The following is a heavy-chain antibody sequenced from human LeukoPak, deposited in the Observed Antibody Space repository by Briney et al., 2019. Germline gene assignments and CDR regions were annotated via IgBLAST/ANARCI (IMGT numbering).Heavy chain of an antibody. CDR1: GGSISSSSYY. CDR3: ARGRITMVRGVMIARIYFDY. Sequence: SETLSLTCTVSGGSISSSSYYWGWLRQPPGKGLELIGSIYSSGSTYYNPSLKSRVTISVDTSKNQFSLKLSSVTAADTAVYYCARGRITMVRGVMIARIYFDYWGQGTLVTVSS. J-gene: IGHJ4*02. CDR2: IYSSGST. V-gene: IGHV4-39*07. D-gene: IGHD3-10*01.